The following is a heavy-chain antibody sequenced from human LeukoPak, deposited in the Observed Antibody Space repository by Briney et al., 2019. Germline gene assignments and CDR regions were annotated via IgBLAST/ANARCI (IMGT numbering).Heavy chain of an antibody. CDR3: AREDSSSWYRDYYGMDV. D-gene: IGHD6-13*01. Sequence: GSLRLSCAASGFTFSSYSMNWVRQAPGKGLEWVSSISSSSSYIYYADSVKGRFTISRDNAKNSLYLQMNSLRAEDTAVYYCAREDSSSWYRDYYGMDVWGQGTTVTVSS. J-gene: IGHJ6*02. CDR2: ISSSSSYI. V-gene: IGHV3-21*01. CDR1: GFTFSSYS.